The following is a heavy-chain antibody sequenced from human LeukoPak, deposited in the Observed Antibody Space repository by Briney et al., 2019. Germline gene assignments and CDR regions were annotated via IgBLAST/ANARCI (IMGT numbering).Heavy chain of an antibody. Sequence: GGSLRLSCAASGFTFSSYAMSWVRQAPGKGLEWVSAIGTAGDTYYPGSVKGRFTISRENAKNSLYLQMNSLRAGDTAVYYCARRGSGSYKDAFDIWGQGTMVTVSS. CDR3: ARRGSGSYKDAFDI. J-gene: IGHJ3*02. D-gene: IGHD3-10*01. V-gene: IGHV3-13*01. CDR2: IGTAGDT. CDR1: GFTFSSYA.